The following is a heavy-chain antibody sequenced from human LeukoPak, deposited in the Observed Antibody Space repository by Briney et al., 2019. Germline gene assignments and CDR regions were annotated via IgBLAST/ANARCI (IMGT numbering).Heavy chain of an antibody. CDR1: GGSIRSSH. V-gene: IGHV4-59*01. J-gene: IGHJ5*02. D-gene: IGHD6-13*01. CDR3: AKAAGYSTIYWFDP. CDR2: IYYSGTS. Sequence: SETLSLTCTVSGGSIRSSHWSWIRQPPGKGLEFIGYIYYSGTSNYNPSLKSRVTMLVDTSNNQFSLKLNSVTAADTAVYYCAKAAGYSTIYWFDPWGQGTLVTVSS.